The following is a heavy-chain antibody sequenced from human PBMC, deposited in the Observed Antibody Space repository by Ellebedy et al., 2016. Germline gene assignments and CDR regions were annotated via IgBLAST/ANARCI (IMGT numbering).Heavy chain of an antibody. J-gene: IGHJ5*02. CDR3: ARRPSSGYSGLKPLDP. V-gene: IGHV3-48*02. CDR2: ISSSSSTI. Sequence: GESLKISXAASGFTFSSYSMNWVRQAPGKGLEWVSYISSSSSTIYYADSVKGRFTISRDNAKNSLYLQMNSLRDEDTAVYYCARRPSSGYSGLKPLDPWGQGTLVTVSS. CDR1: GFTFSSYS. D-gene: IGHD5-12*01.